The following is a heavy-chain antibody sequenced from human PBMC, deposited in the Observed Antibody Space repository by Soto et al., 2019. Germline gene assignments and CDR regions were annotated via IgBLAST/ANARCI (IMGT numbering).Heavy chain of an antibody. CDR3: ARGAAAGVDYGMDL. Sequence: QVRLRESGPRLVKPSETLSLTCTFSGGSISTYYWSWIRQPAGKGLEWIGRVYTSGGTNYNPSLKSRVTMPRDTSKKHFFLSLSSVTAADTAVYYCARGAAAGVDYGMDLWGQGTTVTVSS. V-gene: IGHV4-4*07. CDR1: GGSISTYY. J-gene: IGHJ6*02. D-gene: IGHD6-13*01. CDR2: VYTSGGT.